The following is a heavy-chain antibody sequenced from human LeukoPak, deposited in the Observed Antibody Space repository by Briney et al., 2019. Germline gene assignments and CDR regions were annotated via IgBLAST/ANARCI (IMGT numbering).Heavy chain of an antibody. CDR3: AKWHSYGYYFDY. J-gene: IGHJ4*02. Sequence: GGSLRLSCAASGFTFSSYAMSWVRQASGKGLEWVSAISGSGGSTYYADSVKGRFTISRDNSKNTLYLQMNSLRAEDTAVYYCAKWHSYGYYFDYWGQGTLVTVSS. V-gene: IGHV3-23*01. CDR1: GFTFSSYA. D-gene: IGHD5-18*01. CDR2: ISGSGGST.